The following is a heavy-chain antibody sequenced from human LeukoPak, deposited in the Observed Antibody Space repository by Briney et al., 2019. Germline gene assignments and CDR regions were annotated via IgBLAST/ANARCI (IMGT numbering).Heavy chain of an antibody. D-gene: IGHD4-23*01. J-gene: IGHJ2*01. Sequence: SLRLSCAASGFTFDDYAMHWVRQAPGKGLEWVSGISWNSGTTGYADSVKGRFTISRDNAKNSLYLQMNSLRAEDTALYYCAKVIGKVTTVVTGFDLWGRGTLVTVSS. CDR2: ISWNSGTT. V-gene: IGHV3-9*01. CDR1: GFTFDDYA. CDR3: AKVIGKVTTVVTGFDL.